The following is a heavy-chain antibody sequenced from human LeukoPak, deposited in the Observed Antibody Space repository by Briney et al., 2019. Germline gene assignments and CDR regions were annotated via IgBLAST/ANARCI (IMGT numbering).Heavy chain of an antibody. J-gene: IGHJ4*02. Sequence: GGSLRLSCAASGFRFDTHDLSWVRQAPGKGLECVAYISRTSTYIYYEDSVKGRFTISRDNAKKLVYLQMNSLRAEDTAVYFCARDSRKAGYYSEFWGQGTVVTVSS. CDR1: GFRFDTHD. V-gene: IGHV3-21*01. D-gene: IGHD3-22*01. CDR2: ISRTSTYI. CDR3: ARDSRKAGYYSEF.